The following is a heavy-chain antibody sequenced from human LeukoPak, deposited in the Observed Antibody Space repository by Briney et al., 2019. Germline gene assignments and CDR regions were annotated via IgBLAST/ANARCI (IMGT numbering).Heavy chain of an antibody. CDR3: AREFVVVIATDAFDI. Sequence: PGGSLRLSCAASGFTFSSYWMSWVRQAPGKGLEWVANIKQGGSEKYYVDSVKGRFTISRDNAKNSLYLRMNSLRAEDTAVYYCAREFVVVIATDAFDIWGQGTMVTVSS. CDR2: IKQGGSEK. J-gene: IGHJ3*02. V-gene: IGHV3-7*01. D-gene: IGHD2-21*01. CDR1: GFTFSSYW.